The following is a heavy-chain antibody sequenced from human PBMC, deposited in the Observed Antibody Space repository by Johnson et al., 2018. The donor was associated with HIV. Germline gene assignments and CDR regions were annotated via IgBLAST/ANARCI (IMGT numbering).Heavy chain of an antibody. CDR3: AKVGAKVPDAFDI. Sequence: QVQLVESGGVVVQPGGSLRLSCAASGFTFSSYGMHWVRQGPGKGLEWVAVIWYDGRNKYYADSVKGRFTISRDNSKNTLYLQMNSLRAEDTAVYYCAKVGAKVPDAFDIWGQGTMVTVSS. CDR2: IWYDGRNK. V-gene: IGHV3-33*06. D-gene: IGHD1-26*01. J-gene: IGHJ3*02. CDR1: GFTFSSYG.